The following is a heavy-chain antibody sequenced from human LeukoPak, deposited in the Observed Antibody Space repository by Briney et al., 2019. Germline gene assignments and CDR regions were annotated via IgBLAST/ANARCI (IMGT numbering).Heavy chain of an antibody. J-gene: IGHJ6*03. CDR2: IIPIFGTA. CDR1: GGTFSSYA. V-gene: IGHV1-69*05. D-gene: IGHD4-17*01. CDR3: AEGGTTVTTGVHYYYMDV. Sequence: ASVKVSCKASGGTFSSYAISWVRQAPGQGLEWMGRIIPIFGTANYAQKFQGRVTITTDESTSTAYMELSSLRSEDTAVYYCAEGGTTVTTGVHYYYMDVWGKGTTVTVSS.